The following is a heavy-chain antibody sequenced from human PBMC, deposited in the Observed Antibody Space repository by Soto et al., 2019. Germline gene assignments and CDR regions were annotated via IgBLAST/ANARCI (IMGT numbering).Heavy chain of an antibody. CDR1: GFTFSSYS. V-gene: IGHV3-21*01. Sequence: EVQLVESGGGLVKPGGSLRLSCAASGFTFSSYSMNWVRQAPGKGLEWVSSISSSSSYIYYADSVKGRFTISRDNAKNSLYLQMNSLRAEDTAVYYCARDRHSSSYLDGYYYYMDVWGKGTTVTVSS. CDR2: ISSSSSYI. D-gene: IGHD6-13*01. J-gene: IGHJ6*03. CDR3: ARDRHSSSYLDGYYYYMDV.